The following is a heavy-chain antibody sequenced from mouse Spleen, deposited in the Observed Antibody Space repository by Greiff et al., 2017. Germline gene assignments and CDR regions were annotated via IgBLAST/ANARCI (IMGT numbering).Heavy chain of an antibody. J-gene: IGHJ1*01. V-gene: IGHV1-55*01. CDR1: GYTFTSYW. Sequence: QVQLQQSGAELVKPGASVKMSCKASGYTFTSYWITWVKQRPGQGLEWIGDIYPGSGSTNYNEKFKSKATLTVDTSSSTAYMQLSSLTSEDSAVYYCARGRDRYDGYFDVWGAGTTVTVSS. CDR2: IYPGSGST. CDR3: ARGRDRYDGYFDV. D-gene: IGHD2-14*01.